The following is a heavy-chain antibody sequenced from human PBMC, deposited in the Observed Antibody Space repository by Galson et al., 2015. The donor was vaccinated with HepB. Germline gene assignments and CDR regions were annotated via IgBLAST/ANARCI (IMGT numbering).Heavy chain of an antibody. Sequence: SLRLSCAASGFTFDDYGMSWVRQAPGKGLEWVSGINWNGGSTGYADSVKGRFTISRDNAKNSLYLQMNSLRAEDTALYHCARGGVPAAPYYYYYYMDVWGKGTTVTVSS. J-gene: IGHJ6*03. CDR3: ARGGVPAAPYYYYYYMDV. D-gene: IGHD2-2*01. V-gene: IGHV3-20*01. CDR1: GFTFDDYG. CDR2: INWNGGST.